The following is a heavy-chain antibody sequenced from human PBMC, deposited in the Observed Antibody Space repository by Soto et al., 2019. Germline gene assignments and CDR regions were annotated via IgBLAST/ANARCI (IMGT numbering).Heavy chain of an antibody. J-gene: IGHJ5*02. V-gene: IGHV1-69*06. Sequence: GASVKVSCKASGGTFSSYAISWVRQAPGQGLEWMGGIIPIFGTANYAQKFQGRVTITADKSTSTAYMELSSLRSEDTAVYYCARVVVVPAAIGRWFDPWGQGTLVTVSS. CDR2: IIPIFGTA. CDR1: GGTFSSYA. D-gene: IGHD2-2*01. CDR3: ARVVVVPAAIGRWFDP.